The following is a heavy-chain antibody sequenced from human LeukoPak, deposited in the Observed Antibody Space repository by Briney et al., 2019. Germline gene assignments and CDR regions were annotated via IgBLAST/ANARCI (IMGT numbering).Heavy chain of an antibody. J-gene: IGHJ4*02. D-gene: IGHD3-10*01. CDR1: GYSISSGYY. Sequence: SETLSLTCTVSGYSISSGYYWGWIRQPPGKGLEWIGSMYQSGSTYYSPSLKSRVTISLDTSRNQFSLKLSSVTAADTAVYYCARADSGYWGQGTLVTVSS. V-gene: IGHV4-38-2*02. CDR2: MYQSGST. CDR3: ARADSGY.